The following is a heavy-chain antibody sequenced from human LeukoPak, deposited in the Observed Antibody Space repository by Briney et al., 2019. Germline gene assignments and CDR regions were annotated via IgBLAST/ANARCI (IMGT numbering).Heavy chain of an antibody. CDR2: VSYDGSIK. Sequence: GGSLRLSCAASGFTFSNAWMSWVRQAPGKGLEWVAIVSYDGSIKYYADSVKGRFSISRDNSKNTLYLQMNSLRAEDTAVYYCTRHPYGVLDYWGQGTLVTVSS. J-gene: IGHJ4*02. D-gene: IGHD4-17*01. V-gene: IGHV3-30*03. CDR3: TRHPYGVLDY. CDR1: GFTFSNAW.